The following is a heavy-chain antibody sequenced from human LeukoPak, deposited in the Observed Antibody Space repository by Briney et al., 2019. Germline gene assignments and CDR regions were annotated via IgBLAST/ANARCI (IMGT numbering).Heavy chain of an antibody. CDR3: ARSAELFSYWSWFDP. CDR2: IYTGDSDT. D-gene: IGHD1-7*01. J-gene: IGHJ5*02. CDR1: GYSFTSYW. V-gene: IGHV5-51*01. Sequence: GESLKISCKGSGYSFTSYWIGWVRQMPGKGLEWMGIIYTGDSDTRYSPSFQGQVTISADKSISTAYLQWSSLKASDTAMYYCARSAELFSYWSWFDPWGQGTLVTVSS.